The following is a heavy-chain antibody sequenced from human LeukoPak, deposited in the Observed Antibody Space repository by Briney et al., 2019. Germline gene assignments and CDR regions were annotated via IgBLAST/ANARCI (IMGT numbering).Heavy chain of an antibody. CDR2: IYYSGST. V-gene: IGHV4-30-4*01. CDR1: GGSISSGDYY. CDR3: ARALGYCSGGSCTRGYNWFDP. D-gene: IGHD2-15*01. J-gene: IGHJ5*02. Sequence: SETLSLTCTVSGGSISSGDYYWSWIRQPPGKGLEWIGYIYYSGSTYYNPSLKSRVTISVDTSMNQFSLKLSFVTTADTAVYYCARALGYCSGGSCTRGYNWFDPWGQGTLVTVPS.